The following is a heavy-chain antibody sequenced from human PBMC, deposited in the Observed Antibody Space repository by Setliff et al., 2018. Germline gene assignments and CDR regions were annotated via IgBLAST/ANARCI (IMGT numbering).Heavy chain of an antibody. V-gene: IGHV4-39*02. CDR2: IYHSGSS. J-gene: IGHJ6*02. CDR1: GASLSSGSYY. CDR3: AKEHVVISFVTNTHHHYGMDV. D-gene: IGHD2-8*01. Sequence: SETLSLTCSVSGASLSSGSYYWSWIRQPPGKGLEWIGSIYHSGSSYYNSSLRSRVTISVDTSMNHFSLRMTSVSAADTAVYYCAKEHVVISFVTNTHHHYGMDVWGQGTTVTVSS.